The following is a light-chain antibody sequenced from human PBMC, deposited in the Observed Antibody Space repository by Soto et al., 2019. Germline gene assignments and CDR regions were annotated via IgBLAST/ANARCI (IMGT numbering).Light chain of an antibody. CDR3: MQGTHWWT. CDR1: QSLGHSDGNTY. Sequence: DVVVTQSPLSLPVTLGQSASISCRSSQSLGHSDGNTYLSWFHQRPGQSPRRLIYQVSKRDSGVPDRFSGTGSGTDFTLKISRVEADDVGVYYCMQGTHWWTFGQGTKVEIK. J-gene: IGKJ1*01. V-gene: IGKV2-30*02. CDR2: QVS.